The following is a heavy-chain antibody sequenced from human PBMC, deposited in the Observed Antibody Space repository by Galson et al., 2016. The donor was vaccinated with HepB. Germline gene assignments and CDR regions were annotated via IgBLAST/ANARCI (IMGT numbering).Heavy chain of an antibody. V-gene: IGHV4-31*03. J-gene: IGHJ4*02. CDR1: GGSINSAGYY. CDR2: AYYSGTT. Sequence: TLSLTCTVPGGSINSAGYYWGWIRQPPGKGLEWIGYAYYSGTTYYNPSLKSRLTISLDTSKSQFSLKLTFVTAADTAVYYCAARVSSGPLDSWGQGTLVTVSS. CDR3: AARVSSGPLDS. D-gene: IGHD6-19*01.